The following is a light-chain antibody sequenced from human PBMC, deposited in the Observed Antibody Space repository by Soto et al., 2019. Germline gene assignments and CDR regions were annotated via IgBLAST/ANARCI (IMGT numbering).Light chain of an antibody. V-gene: IGLV2-14*01. CDR1: SSDVGGYNF. Sequence: QSVLTQPASVSGSPGQSITISCTGTSSDVGGYNFVSWYQQHPGKAPKLMIYDVSNRPSGVSNRFSGSKSGNTASLTSSGLQAEDEADYYCSSYRSSSTWVFGGGTKLTVL. CDR3: SSYRSSSTWV. J-gene: IGLJ3*02. CDR2: DVS.